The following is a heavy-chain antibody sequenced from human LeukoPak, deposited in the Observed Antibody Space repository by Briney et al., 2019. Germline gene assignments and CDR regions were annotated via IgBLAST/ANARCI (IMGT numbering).Heavy chain of an antibody. Sequence: SSETLSLTCTVSGGSISSSSYYWGWIRQPPGKGLEWIGSIYYSGSTYYNPSLKSRVTISVDTSKNQFSLKLSSVAAVNTAVYYCAREYSSGWCDYWGQGTLVTVSS. CDR2: IYYSGST. CDR3: AREYSSGWCDY. CDR1: GGSISSSSYY. V-gene: IGHV4-39*02. J-gene: IGHJ4*02. D-gene: IGHD6-19*01.